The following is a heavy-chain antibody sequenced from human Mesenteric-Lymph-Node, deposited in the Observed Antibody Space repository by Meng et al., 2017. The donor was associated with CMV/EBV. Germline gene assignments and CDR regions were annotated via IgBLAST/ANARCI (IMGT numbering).Heavy chain of an antibody. Sequence: GESLKISCAASGFTFDDYGMSWVRQAPGKGLEWVSVIYSGGSSTYYADSVKGRFTISRDNSKNTLYLQMNSLRAEDTAVYYCAKFRENWFDPWGQGTLVTVSS. CDR3: AKFRENWFDP. J-gene: IGHJ5*02. V-gene: IGHV3-23*03. CDR1: GFTFDDYG. CDR2: IYSGGSST. D-gene: IGHD5-24*01.